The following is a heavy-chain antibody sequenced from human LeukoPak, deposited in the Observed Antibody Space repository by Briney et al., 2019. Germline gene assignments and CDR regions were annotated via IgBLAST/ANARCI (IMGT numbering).Heavy chain of an antibody. Sequence: PSETLSLTCTVSGGSISSGSYYWSWIRQPAGKGLEWIGRIYTSGSTNYNPSLKSRVTISVDTSKNQFSLKLTSVTAADTAVYYCAREPSGYEHYYYYYMDVWGKGTTVTISS. D-gene: IGHD5-12*01. CDR3: AREPSGYEHYYYYYMDV. V-gene: IGHV4-61*02. J-gene: IGHJ6*03. CDR2: IYTSGST. CDR1: GGSISSGSYY.